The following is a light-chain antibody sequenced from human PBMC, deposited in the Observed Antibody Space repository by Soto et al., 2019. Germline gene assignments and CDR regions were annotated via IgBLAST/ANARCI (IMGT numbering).Light chain of an antibody. CDR3: QQDNSYS. V-gene: IGKV1-5*01. CDR1: QSISSW. CDR2: DAS. J-gene: IGKJ4*01. Sequence: DIQTTQSPSTLSASVGDRVTITCRASQSISSWLAWYQQKPGKAPKLLIYDASSLESGVPSRFSGSGSGTEFTLAISCLQPDDFATYYCQQDNSYSFGGGTKVEIK.